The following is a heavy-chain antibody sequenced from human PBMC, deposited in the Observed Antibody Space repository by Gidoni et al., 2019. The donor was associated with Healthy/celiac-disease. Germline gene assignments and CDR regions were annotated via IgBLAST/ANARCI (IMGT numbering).Heavy chain of an antibody. CDR1: AGTFSSYA. CDR3: ARRGGIFGVVIDNWFDP. Sequence: QVPLVQSGAEVTKPGSSVKVSCTASAGTFSSYAITWGRQAPGQGLEWMGGIIPTVSTANYAQKFQGRVTITADESTSTAYMELSSLRSEDTAVYCCARRGGIFGVVIDNWFDPWGQGTLVTVSS. J-gene: IGHJ5*02. CDR2: IIPTVSTA. D-gene: IGHD3-3*01. V-gene: IGHV1-69*01.